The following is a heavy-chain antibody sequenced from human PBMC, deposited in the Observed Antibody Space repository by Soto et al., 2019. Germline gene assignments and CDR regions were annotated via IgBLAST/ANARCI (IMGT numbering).Heavy chain of an antibody. CDR3: ARVKTDYSNPRGPFFFYGMDV. CDR2: ISYDGGHK. D-gene: IGHD4-4*01. Sequence: QVQLVESGGGVVHPERSLRLSCSASEFTFSSYAMHWVRQAPGKGLEWVAGISYDGGHKFYGDSVRGRFTISRDSSKTTVFLQMNSLRPEHTAAYYCARVKTDYSNPRGPFFFYGMDVWGQGTTVTVSS. CDR1: EFTFSSYA. J-gene: IGHJ6*02. V-gene: IGHV3-30-3*01.